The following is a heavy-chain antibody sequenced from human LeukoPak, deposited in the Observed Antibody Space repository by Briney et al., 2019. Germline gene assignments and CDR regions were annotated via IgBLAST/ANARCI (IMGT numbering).Heavy chain of an antibody. Sequence: GGSLRLSCAASGFTFSSYSMNWVRQAPGKGLEWVSYISSSSSSTIYYADSVKGRFTISRDNAKNSLYLQMNSLRDEDTAVYYCARGGSSWYRGENWFDPWGQGTLVTVSS. V-gene: IGHV3-48*02. CDR2: ISSSSSSTI. CDR1: GFTFSSYS. J-gene: IGHJ5*02. CDR3: ARGGSSWYRGENWFDP. D-gene: IGHD6-13*01.